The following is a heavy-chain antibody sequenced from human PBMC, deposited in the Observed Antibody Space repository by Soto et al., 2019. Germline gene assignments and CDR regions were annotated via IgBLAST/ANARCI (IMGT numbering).Heavy chain of an antibody. CDR1: AGSISNKRYY. J-gene: IGHJ5*02. CDR2: IHYSGST. CDR3: ARHVSLGYCTPTSCDLLSWIDA. D-gene: IGHD2-2*01. V-gene: IGHV4-39*01. Sequence: PETLSLTCTVAAGSISNKRYYWGWIRQPPGKGLDGIGSIHYSGSTYDNPSLRSRVTISVDTSKNQLYLKLKSVTAADTAVYYCARHVSLGYCTPTSCDLLSWIDAWGQGTQVTVSS.